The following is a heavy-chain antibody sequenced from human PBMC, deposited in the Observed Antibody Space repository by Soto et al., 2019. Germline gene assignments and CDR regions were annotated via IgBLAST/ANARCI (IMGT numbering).Heavy chain of an antibody. CDR3: ASGSSWPNYYYYGMDV. D-gene: IGHD6-13*01. J-gene: IGHJ6*02. Sequence: SLKISCKGSGYSFTSYWIGWVRQMPGKGLEWMGIIYPGDSDTRYSPSFQGQVTISADKSISTAYLQWSSLKASDTAMYYCASGSSWPNYYYYGMDVWGQGTTVTVSS. CDR1: GYSFTSYW. CDR2: IYPGDSDT. V-gene: IGHV5-51*01.